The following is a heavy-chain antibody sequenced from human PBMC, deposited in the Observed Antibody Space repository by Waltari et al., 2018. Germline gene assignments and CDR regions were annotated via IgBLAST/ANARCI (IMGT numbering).Heavy chain of an antibody. D-gene: IGHD1-26*01. CDR2: VKQEGSEK. Sequence: EVRLVESGGGLVQPGGSLRLPCVASGFTFGSFWMSWVGQGQGKGRDGGANVKQEGSEKYYVDSVKCRFTIARDNAKNSLYLQMNSLRAEDTAVYYCASGGSSTGYYWGQGTLVTVSS. J-gene: IGHJ4*02. V-gene: IGHV3-7*01. CDR3: ASGGSSTGYY. CDR1: GFTFGSFW.